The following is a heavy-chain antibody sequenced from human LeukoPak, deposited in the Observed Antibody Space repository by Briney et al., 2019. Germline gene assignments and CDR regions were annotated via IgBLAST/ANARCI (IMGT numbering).Heavy chain of an antibody. CDR2: IYSGGST. V-gene: IGHV3-66*01. Sequence: GGSLRLSCAASGFTVSSNYMSWVRQAPGKGLEWVSVIYSGGSTYYADSVKGRFTISRDNSKNTLYLQMNSLRAEDTAVYYCARDQAYSSGWYAFDYWGQGTLVTVSS. J-gene: IGHJ4*02. D-gene: IGHD6-19*01. CDR1: GFTVSSNY. CDR3: ARDQAYSSGWYAFDY.